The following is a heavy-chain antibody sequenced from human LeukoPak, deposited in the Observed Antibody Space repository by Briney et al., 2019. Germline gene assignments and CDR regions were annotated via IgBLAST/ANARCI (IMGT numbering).Heavy chain of an antibody. J-gene: IGHJ6*03. CDR1: GFTFSSYW. CDR3: AKGPNTIFGEDYYYYYMDV. CDR2: INTDGSAT. V-gene: IGHV3-74*01. Sequence: PGGSLRLSCAASGFTFSSYWMHWVRQAPGKGLVWVSRINTDGSATTYAASVKGRFTISRDNAKNTLYLQMNSLRAEDTAVYYCAKGPNTIFGEDYYYYYMDVWGKGTTVTVSS. D-gene: IGHD3-3*01.